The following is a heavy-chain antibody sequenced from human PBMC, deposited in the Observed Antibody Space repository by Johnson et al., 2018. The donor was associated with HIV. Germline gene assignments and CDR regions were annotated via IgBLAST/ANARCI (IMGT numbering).Heavy chain of an antibody. D-gene: IGHD2-15*01. CDR2: INWNGGST. J-gene: IGHJ3*02. Sequence: VQLVESGGGVVRPGGSLRLSCAASGFTFDDYGMSWVRQAPGKGLEWVSGINWNGGSTGYADSVKGRFTISRDNAKNTLYMQMNSLRAEDTALYYGGSRIGYCSGGSCYSGVAFDIWGQGTLVTVSS. CDR1: GFTFDDYG. V-gene: IGHV3-20*04. CDR3: GSRIGYCSGGSCYSGVAFDI.